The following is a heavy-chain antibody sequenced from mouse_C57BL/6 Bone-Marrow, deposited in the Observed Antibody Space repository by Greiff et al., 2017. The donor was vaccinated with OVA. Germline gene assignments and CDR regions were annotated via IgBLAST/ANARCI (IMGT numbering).Heavy chain of an antibody. V-gene: IGHV1-26*01. Sequence: VQLQQSGPELVKPGASVKISCKASGYTFTDYYMNWVKQSHGKSLEWIGDINPNNGGTSYHQKFKGKATLTVDKSSSTAYMELRSLTSEDSAVYYCARRAAQATIAYWGQGTLVTVSA. J-gene: IGHJ3*01. CDR1: GYTFTDYY. D-gene: IGHD3-2*02. CDR2: INPNNGGT. CDR3: ARRAAQATIAY.